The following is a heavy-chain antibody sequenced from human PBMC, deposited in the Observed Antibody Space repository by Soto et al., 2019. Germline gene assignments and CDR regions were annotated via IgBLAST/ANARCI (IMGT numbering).Heavy chain of an antibody. Sequence: QVQLVQSGAEVKKPGSSVNVSCKASGGTFSPYTVNWVRQAPGQALEWMGRIIPFLGVTNYAQKFQARVILTADTSTTTAYMELSGLRFEDTAVYYCARDWESTVSTWSFGAFWGRGTLVTVSS. J-gene: IGHJ4*02. CDR3: ARDWESTVSTWSFGAF. D-gene: IGHD3-10*01. CDR1: GGTFSPYT. V-gene: IGHV1-69*08. CDR2: IIPFLGVT.